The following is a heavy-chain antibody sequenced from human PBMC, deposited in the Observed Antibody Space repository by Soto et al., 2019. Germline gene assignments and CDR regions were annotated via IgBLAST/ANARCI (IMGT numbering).Heavy chain of an antibody. CDR3: ARDRGYDYLGTLSDY. D-gene: IGHD5-12*01. CDR1: GYTFTSYG. Sequence: QVQLVQSGAEVKKPGASVKVSCKASGYTFTSYGISWVRQAPGQGLEWMXWISAYNGNTNYAQKLQGRVTMTTDTSTSTAYMELKSLRSADTAVYYCARDRGYDYLGTLSDYWGQGTLVTVSS. J-gene: IGHJ4*02. V-gene: IGHV1-18*01. CDR2: ISAYNGNT.